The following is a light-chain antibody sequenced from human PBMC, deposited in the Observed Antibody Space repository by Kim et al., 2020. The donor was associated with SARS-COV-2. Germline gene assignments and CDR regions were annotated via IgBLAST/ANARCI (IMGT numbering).Light chain of an antibody. Sequence: ASVGDRVNITCRADQSITNDLNWYQQKPGKVPNVLIYSASSLQGGVPSRFSGSGSGTVFTLTISSLQPEDFATYYCQQTYSLPLTFGGGTKVDIK. CDR2: SAS. V-gene: IGKV1-39*01. J-gene: IGKJ4*01. CDR3: QQTYSLPLT. CDR1: QSITND.